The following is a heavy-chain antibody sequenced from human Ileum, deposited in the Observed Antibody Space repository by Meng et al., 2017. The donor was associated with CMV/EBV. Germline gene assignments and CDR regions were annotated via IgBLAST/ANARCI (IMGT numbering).Heavy chain of an antibody. Sequence: GGSLRLSCAASGFTFSSYGMHWVRQAPGKGLEWVAFIRYDGSNKYYADSVKGRFTISRDNSKNTLYLQMNSLSAEDTAVYYCAKDAWRFLEPKMDVWGQGTTVTVSS. V-gene: IGHV3-30*02. CDR1: GFTFSSYG. D-gene: IGHD3-3*01. J-gene: IGHJ6*02. CDR2: IRYDGSNK. CDR3: AKDAWRFLEPKMDV.